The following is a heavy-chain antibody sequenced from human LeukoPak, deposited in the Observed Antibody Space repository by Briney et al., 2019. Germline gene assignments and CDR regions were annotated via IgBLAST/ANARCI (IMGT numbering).Heavy chain of an antibody. V-gene: IGHV3-30*03. CDR2: ISYDGSNN. Sequence: GGSLRLSCAASGFTFSDYYMSWIRQAPGKGLEWVAVISYDGSNNYYGESVKGRFTISRDNSKNMVYLQMNSLRPEDTAVYYCARGEDGFWSGYVEHWGQGTLVTVSS. D-gene: IGHD3-3*01. CDR3: ARGEDGFWSGYVEH. CDR1: GFTFSDYY. J-gene: IGHJ1*01.